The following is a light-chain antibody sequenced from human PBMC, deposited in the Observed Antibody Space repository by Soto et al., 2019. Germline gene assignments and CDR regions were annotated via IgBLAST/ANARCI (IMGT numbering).Light chain of an antibody. CDR2: GAS. Sequence: EIVLTQSPGTLSLSPGERATLSCRASQSVSSDYLAWYQQKPGQAPRLVIYGASSRASGIPDRFSGSGSGTDFTLTISRLEPEDFATYYCQQLNSYGLTFGGGTKVEIK. J-gene: IGKJ4*01. V-gene: IGKV3-20*01. CDR3: QQLNSYGLT. CDR1: QSVSSDY.